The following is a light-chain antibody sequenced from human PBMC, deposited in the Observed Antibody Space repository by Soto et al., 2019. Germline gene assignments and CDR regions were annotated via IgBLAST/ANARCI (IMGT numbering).Light chain of an antibody. CDR2: GAS. Sequence: EIVMTQSPATLSVSPGERATLSCRASQSVSSNLAWYKQKPGQAPRLLIYGASTRATGIPVRFSGSGSGTDFFFIISSLQSEDFAVYYCQQYDNWPKTFGQGTKGDIK. CDR1: QSVSSN. CDR3: QQYDNWPKT. J-gene: IGKJ1*01. V-gene: IGKV3-15*01.